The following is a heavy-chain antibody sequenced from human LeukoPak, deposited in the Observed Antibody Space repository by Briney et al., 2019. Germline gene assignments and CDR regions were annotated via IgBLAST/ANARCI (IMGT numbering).Heavy chain of an antibody. D-gene: IGHD1-26*01. J-gene: IGHJ4*02. V-gene: IGHV3-21*01. CDR1: GFTFSSYS. CDR3: ARGSEWELLSCDY. Sequence: KPGGSLRLSCAASGFTFSSYSMNWVRQAPGKGLEWVSSISSSSSYIYYADSVKGRFTISRDNAKNSLYLQMNSLRAEDTAVYYCARGSEWELLSCDYWGQGTVVTVSS. CDR2: ISSSSSYI.